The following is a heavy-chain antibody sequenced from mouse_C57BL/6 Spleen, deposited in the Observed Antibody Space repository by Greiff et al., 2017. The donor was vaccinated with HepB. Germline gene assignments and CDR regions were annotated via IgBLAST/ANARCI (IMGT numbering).Heavy chain of an antibody. D-gene: IGHD1-1*01. J-gene: IGHJ3*01. CDR1: GYSITSGYY. CDR3: AREGITTVVARGFAY. Sequence: EVQLVESGPGLVKPSQSLSLTCSVTGYSITSGYYWNWIRQFPGNKLEWMGYISYDGSNNYNPSLKNRISITRDTSKNQFFLKLNSVTTEDTATNYCAREGITTVVARGFAYWGQGTLVTVSA. CDR2: ISYDGSN. V-gene: IGHV3-6*01.